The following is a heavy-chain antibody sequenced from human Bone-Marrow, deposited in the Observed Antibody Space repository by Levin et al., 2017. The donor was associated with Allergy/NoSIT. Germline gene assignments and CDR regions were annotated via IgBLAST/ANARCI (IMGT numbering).Heavy chain of an antibody. Sequence: SETLSLTCTVSGDSIKYDYWSWIRQTPGKGLEWLGYTSFSRGSNYNPSLKSRVTIIIDTSKNQFSLKLRSVSAADTALYYCAREARYCKGGPCFTSQDYNYHYTDVWGKGTTVTVS. D-gene: IGHD2/OR15-2a*01. CDR3: AREARYCKGGPCFTSQDYNYHYTDV. V-gene: IGHV4-59*01. CDR1: GDSIKYDY. CDR2: TSFSRGS. J-gene: IGHJ6*03.